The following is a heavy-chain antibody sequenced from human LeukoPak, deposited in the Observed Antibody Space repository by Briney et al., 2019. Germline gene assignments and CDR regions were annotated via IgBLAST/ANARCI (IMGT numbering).Heavy chain of an antibody. CDR3: ARGYYDILTGYWTNDAFHI. Sequence: GASAKVSCKASGYTFTNYYINWVRQATGQGLEWMGWMNPNSGNTGYAQKFQGRVTMTRYTSISTAYMELSSLRSEDTAVYFCARGYYDILTGYWTNDAFHIWGPGTMVTVSS. J-gene: IGHJ3*02. CDR1: GYTFTNYY. V-gene: IGHV1-8*01. D-gene: IGHD3-9*01. CDR2: MNPNSGNT.